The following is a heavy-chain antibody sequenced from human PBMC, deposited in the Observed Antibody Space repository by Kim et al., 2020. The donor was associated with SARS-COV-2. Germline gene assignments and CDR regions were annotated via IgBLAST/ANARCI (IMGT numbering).Heavy chain of an antibody. D-gene: IGHD3-10*01. CDR2: IYPDDSDT. V-gene: IGHV5-51*01. CDR3: ARRPAVRGGPDY. CDR1: GYTFKSYW. J-gene: IGHJ4*02. Sequence: GESLKISCMGSGYTFKSYWIGWVRQMPGKGLEWMGIIYPDDSDTRYSPSFQGQVTISVDKSISTAYLQWSSLKASDSAMYYCARRPAVRGGPDYWGQGTLVT.